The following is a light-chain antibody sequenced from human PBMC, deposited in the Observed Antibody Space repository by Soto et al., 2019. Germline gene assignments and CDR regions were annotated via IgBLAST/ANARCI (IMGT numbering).Light chain of an antibody. CDR1: QSISSSY. V-gene: IGKV3-20*01. J-gene: IGKJ2*01. Sequence: EIVLTQSPGTLSLSPGERATLSCRASQSISSSYLAWYQQKPDQAPKLLIYAASSRATGIPDRFSGSGSETDFTLTISRLEPEDFAVYYCQQYGSSSYTFGQGTQLEIK. CDR3: QQYGSSSYT. CDR2: AAS.